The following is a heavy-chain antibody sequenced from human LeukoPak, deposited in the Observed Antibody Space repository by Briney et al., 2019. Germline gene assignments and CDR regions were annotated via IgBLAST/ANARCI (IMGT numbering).Heavy chain of an antibody. CDR3: ARVASRAFDY. J-gene: IGHJ4*02. Sequence: PGGSLRLSCAASGFTVSSNYMSWVRQAPGKGLEWVSIIYTGANTYYADSVKGRFTLSRDNSKNTLYLQMNSLRAEDTATYYCARVASRAFDYWGQGTLVTVSS. CDR2: IYTGANT. CDR1: GFTVSSNY. V-gene: IGHV3-66*01.